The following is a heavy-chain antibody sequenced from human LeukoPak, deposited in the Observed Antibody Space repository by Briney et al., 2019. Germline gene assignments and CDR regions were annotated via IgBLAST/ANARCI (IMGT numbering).Heavy chain of an antibody. V-gene: IGHV3-7*01. CDR1: GFIVSPYW. Sequence: GGSLRLSCVASGFIVSPYWMTWVRQAPGKGPEWVANINQDGSEKYYVDPVKGRFTISRDNAKNSLYLQMNNLRAEDTAVYYCARYSSSSEFWGQGTLVTVSS. CDR2: INQDGSEK. J-gene: IGHJ1*01. D-gene: IGHD6-6*01. CDR3: ARYSSSSEF.